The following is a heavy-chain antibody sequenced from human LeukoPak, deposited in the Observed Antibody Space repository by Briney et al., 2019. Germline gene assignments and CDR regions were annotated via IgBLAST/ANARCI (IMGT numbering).Heavy chain of an antibody. V-gene: IGHV3-7*01. CDR2: IRHDGNEK. CDR3: ARDGTAPGLYFDL. Sequence: PGGSLRLSCAVSGFTFSSYWMNWVRQAPGKGLEWVASIRHDGNEKSYVDSVKGRFTISRDNTKDSLYLQIDSLRAEDTAMYFCARDGTAPGLYFDLWGQGTLVTVSS. J-gene: IGHJ4*01. CDR1: GFTFSSYW. D-gene: IGHD6-13*01.